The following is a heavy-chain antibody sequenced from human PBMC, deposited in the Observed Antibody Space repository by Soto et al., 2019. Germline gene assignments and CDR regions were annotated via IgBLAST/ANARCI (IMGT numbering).Heavy chain of an antibody. V-gene: IGHV3-30*18. CDR2: ISFDGGNQ. D-gene: IGHD1-26*01. CDR3: AKDRGRGSYPGGDFDH. CDR1: GFSFRSFG. J-gene: IGHJ4*02. Sequence: QMQLVESGGGVVQPGRSLRLSCGASGFSFRSFGMHWVRQSPAKGLEWLAIISFDGGNQYYADSVKGQFIISRDNSKNTVYLEMNNLRPEDTAVYYCAKDRGRGSYPGGDFDHWGLGTRVTVSS.